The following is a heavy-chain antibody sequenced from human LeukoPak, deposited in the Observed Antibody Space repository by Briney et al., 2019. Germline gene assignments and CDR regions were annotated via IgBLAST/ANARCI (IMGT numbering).Heavy chain of an antibody. CDR3: ARAKVDNFKRWLQLKGEYYFDY. D-gene: IGHD5-24*01. V-gene: IGHV1-8*01. CDR1: GYTFTSYD. Sequence: ASVKVSCKASGYTFTSYDINWVRRAPGQGAERMGWMNPNRGKTDYAQKLQGRVTMTRKTSISTAYMELSSLSSEDTAVYYCARAKVDNFKRWLQLKGEYYFDYWGQGTLVTVSS. J-gene: IGHJ4*02. CDR2: MNPNRGKT.